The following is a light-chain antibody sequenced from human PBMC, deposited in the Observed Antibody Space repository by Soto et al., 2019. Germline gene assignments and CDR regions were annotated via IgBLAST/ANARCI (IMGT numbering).Light chain of an antibody. CDR1: SSDVGGYNY. J-gene: IGLJ1*01. V-gene: IGLV2-14*01. CDR2: GVS. Sequence: QSALTQPASVSGSPGQSITIFCTGTSSDVGGYNYVSWYQQHPGKAPKLMIYGVSNRPSGVSDRFSGSKSGNTASLTISGLQAEDEADYYCSSYTSSTTPLYVFGTGTKVTVL. CDR3: SSYTSSTTPLYV.